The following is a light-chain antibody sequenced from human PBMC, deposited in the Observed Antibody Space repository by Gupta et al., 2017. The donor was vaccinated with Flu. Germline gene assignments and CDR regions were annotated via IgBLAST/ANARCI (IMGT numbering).Light chain of an antibody. Sequence: DIQMTQSPSSLSASVGDRVTITCRASQSIRGYLNWYQQKPEKAPNLLIYTASNLQSGVPSRFSGSGSGTDFTLTISRLQPEDFATYYCQQSYSTPYSFGQGTKLEIK. V-gene: IGKV1-39*01. J-gene: IGKJ2*03. CDR1: QSIRGY. CDR3: QQSYSTPYS. CDR2: TAS.